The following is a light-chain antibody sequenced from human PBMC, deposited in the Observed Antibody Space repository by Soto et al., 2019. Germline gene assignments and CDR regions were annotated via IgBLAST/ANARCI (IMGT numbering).Light chain of an antibody. Sequence: QSVLTQSPSVSGAPGQRVTISCTGNSSNIGSPFDVHWYQHLPGTAPRLLIYANNNRPSGVPDRFSGSESGTSASLAITGLQGDDEADYYCQSFDSRLSAPVFGGGTKVTVL. J-gene: IGLJ2*01. CDR3: QSFDSRLSAPV. V-gene: IGLV1-40*01. CDR1: SSNIGSPFD. CDR2: ANN.